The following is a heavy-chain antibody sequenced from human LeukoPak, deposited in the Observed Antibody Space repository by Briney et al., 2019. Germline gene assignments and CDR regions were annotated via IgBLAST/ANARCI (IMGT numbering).Heavy chain of an antibody. D-gene: IGHD3-3*01. CDR3: ARFPYDFWSGTYYYGMDV. J-gene: IGHJ6*02. CDR1: GFTFSSYA. CDR2: ISYDGSNK. Sequence: GRSLRPSCAASGFTFSSYAMHWVRQASGKGLEWVAVISYDGSNKYYADSVKGRFTISRDNSKNTLYLQMNSLRAEDTAVYYCARFPYDFWSGTYYYGMDVWGQGTTVTVSS. V-gene: IGHV3-30-3*01.